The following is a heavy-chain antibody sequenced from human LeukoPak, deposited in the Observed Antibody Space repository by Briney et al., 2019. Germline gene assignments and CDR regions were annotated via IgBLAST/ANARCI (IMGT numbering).Heavy chain of an antibody. Sequence: GGPLRLSCAASGFTFSSYGMHWVRQAPGKGLEWVTVISYDESNKYHADYVKGRFTISRDNSKNTLYLQMNSLRAEDTAVYYCAKELHSGYDCGNCYGMDVWGQGTTVAVSS. D-gene: IGHD5-12*01. V-gene: IGHV3-30*18. CDR1: GFTFSSYG. CDR3: AKELHSGYDCGNCYGMDV. CDR2: ISYDESNK. J-gene: IGHJ6*02.